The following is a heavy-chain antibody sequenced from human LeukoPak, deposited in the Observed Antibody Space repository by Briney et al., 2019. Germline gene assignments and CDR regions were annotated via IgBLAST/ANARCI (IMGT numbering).Heavy chain of an antibody. CDR1: GGSISSGGYY. V-gene: IGHV4-30-2*01. Sequence: SETLSLTCTVSGGSISSGGYYWSWIRQPPGKGLEWIGYIYHSGSTYYNPSLKSRVTISVDRSKNQFSLKLSSVTAADTAVYYCAREGAIVRGGHGGAAADPTNWFDPWGQGTLVTVSS. J-gene: IGHJ5*02. D-gene: IGHD6-13*01. CDR3: AREGAIVRGGHGGAAADPTNWFDP. CDR2: IYHSGST.